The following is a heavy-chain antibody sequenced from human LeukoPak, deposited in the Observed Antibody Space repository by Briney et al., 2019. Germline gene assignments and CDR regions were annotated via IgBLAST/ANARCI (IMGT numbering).Heavy chain of an antibody. CDR3: ARGGTYNDILSFDP. CDR2: IYYTGST. Sequence: SETLSLTCIVSGGSISYYYWTWIRQSPGKGLEWIGQIYYTGSTYYNPSLKRRVTISVDTSRNQFSLNLTSVTAADTAVYYCARGGTYNDILSFDPWGQGTLVTVSS. V-gene: IGHV4-59*01. CDR1: GGSISYYY. J-gene: IGHJ5*02. D-gene: IGHD3-9*01.